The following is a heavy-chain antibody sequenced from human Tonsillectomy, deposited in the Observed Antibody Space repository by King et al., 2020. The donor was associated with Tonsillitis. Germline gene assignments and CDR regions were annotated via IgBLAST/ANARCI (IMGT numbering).Heavy chain of an antibody. V-gene: IGHV4-59*01. D-gene: IGHD2-2*01. J-gene: IGHJ6*02. CDR3: AGKSRDPYSYGVDV. Sequence: QLQESGPGLVKPSETLSLTCTVSGGSIRSYYWSWIRQPPGKGLEWIGYIHYSGSTNYNPSLNSRVTISIDTSKNQFSLKLSSVTAADTAVYYCAGKSRDPYSYGVDVWGQWTTVTVSS. CDR2: IHYSGST. CDR1: GGSIRSYY.